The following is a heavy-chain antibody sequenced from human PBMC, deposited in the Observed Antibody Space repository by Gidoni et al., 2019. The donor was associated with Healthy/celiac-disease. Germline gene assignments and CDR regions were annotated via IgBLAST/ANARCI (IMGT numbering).Heavy chain of an antibody. J-gene: IGHJ6*02. CDR2: IKSKTDGGTT. Sequence: EVQLVESGGGLVKPGGSLRLSCAASGFTFSNAWMNWVRQAPGKGLEWVGRIKSKTDGGTTDYAAPVKGRFTISRDDSKNTLYLQMNSLKTEDTAVYYCTTATGQYYDFWSGSYYYYGMDVWGQGTTVTVSS. CDR3: TTATGQYYDFWSGSYYYYGMDV. D-gene: IGHD3-3*01. CDR1: GFTFSNAW. V-gene: IGHV3-15*07.